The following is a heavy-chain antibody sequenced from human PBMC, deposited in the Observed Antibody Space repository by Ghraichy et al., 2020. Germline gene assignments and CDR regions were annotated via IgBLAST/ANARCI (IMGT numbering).Heavy chain of an antibody. CDR1: GFPFTNYV. Sequence: ASVKVSCKASGFPFTNYVITWVRQAPGQGLEWMGWISAYNGDTIYAQKFQGRVTMTADTPTSTAYMELRSLRSDDTAVYYCARFSQLLPYYYYYMDVWGKGTTVTVSS. CDR2: ISAYNGDT. V-gene: IGHV1-18*01. D-gene: IGHD2-2*01. CDR3: ARFSQLLPYYYYYMDV. J-gene: IGHJ6*03.